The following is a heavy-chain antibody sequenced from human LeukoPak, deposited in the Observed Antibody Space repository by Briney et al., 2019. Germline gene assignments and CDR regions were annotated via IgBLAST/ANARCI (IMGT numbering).Heavy chain of an antibody. CDR2: FYYSGST. Sequence: SETLSLTCTVSGDSISSYYWSWIRQPPGKGLEWIGYFYYSGSTNYNPSLKSRVTISVDTSKNQFSLKLSSVTAADTAVYYCAAEGVTMVRGVIGNWFDPWGQGTLVTVSS. CDR1: GDSISSYY. D-gene: IGHD3-10*01. V-gene: IGHV4-59*01. J-gene: IGHJ5*02. CDR3: AAEGVTMVRGVIGNWFDP.